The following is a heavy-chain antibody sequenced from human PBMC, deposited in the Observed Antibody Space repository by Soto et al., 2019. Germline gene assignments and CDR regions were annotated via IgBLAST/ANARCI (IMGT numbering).Heavy chain of an antibody. CDR1: GFTVSSNY. D-gene: IGHD3-16*01. J-gene: IGHJ4*02. CDR3: ARSGGWVEGDIDY. Sequence: GGSLRLSCAASGFTVSSNYMSWVRQAPGKGLEWVSVIYSGGSTYYADSVKGRFTISRDNSKNTLYLQMNSLRAEDTAVYYCARSGGWVEGDIDYWGQGTLVTVSS. CDR2: IYSGGST. V-gene: IGHV3-66*01.